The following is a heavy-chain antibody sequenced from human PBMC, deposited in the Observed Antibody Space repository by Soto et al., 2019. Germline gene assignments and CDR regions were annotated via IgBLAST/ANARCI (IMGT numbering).Heavy chain of an antibody. D-gene: IGHD6-13*01. CDR1: GYTFTNHG. CDR2: ISGHNGNT. J-gene: IGHJ4*02. V-gene: IGHV1-18*01. Sequence: QVQLVQSGAEVKKPGASVKVSCKASGYTFTNHGISWVRQAPGQGLEWLGWISGHNGNTKYAQRLQGRVTMTTDTSTSTAYMELRSLKSDDTAVYYCARDLYPLAYYFDYWCQGTLVTFSS. CDR3: ARDLYPLAYYFDY.